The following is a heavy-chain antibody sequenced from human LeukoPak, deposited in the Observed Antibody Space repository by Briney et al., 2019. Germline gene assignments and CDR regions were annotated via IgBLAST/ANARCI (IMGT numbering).Heavy chain of an antibody. CDR1: GGTFSKNV. Sequence: KVSCKASGGTFSKNVVSWVRQMPGKGLEWMGIIYPADSDTRYSPSFQGQATISADKSISTAYLQWSSLKASDTAMYYCARPANEYSSSSAGYWGQGTLVTVSS. J-gene: IGHJ4*02. D-gene: IGHD6-6*01. CDR2: IYPADSDT. V-gene: IGHV5-51*01. CDR3: ARPANEYSSSSAGY.